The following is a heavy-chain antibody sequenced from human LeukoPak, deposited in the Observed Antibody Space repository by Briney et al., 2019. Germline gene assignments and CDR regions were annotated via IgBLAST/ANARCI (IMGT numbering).Heavy chain of an antibody. Sequence: PGGSLRLSXAASGFTFSSYEMNWVRQAPGKGLEWVSYISSSGSTIYYADSVKGRFTISRDNAKNSLYLQMNSLRAEDMAVYYCARNSGSYDFDYWGQGTLVTVSS. D-gene: IGHD1-26*01. CDR1: GFTFSSYE. CDR3: ARNSGSYDFDY. J-gene: IGHJ4*02. V-gene: IGHV3-48*03. CDR2: ISSSGSTI.